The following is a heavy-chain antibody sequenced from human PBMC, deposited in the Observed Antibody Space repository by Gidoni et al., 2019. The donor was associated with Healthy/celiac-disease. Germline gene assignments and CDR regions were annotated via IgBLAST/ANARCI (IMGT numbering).Heavy chain of an antibody. J-gene: IGHJ6*02. CDR2: IDSGGST. CDR1: AFTVSSNY. CDR3: AREGGYCSSTSCYYYYGMDV. Sequence: EVQLVASGGCLIQHGASLSLSCAAPAFTVSSNYMRWVRQAPGKGLEWVSVIDSGGSTYYADSVKGRFTISRDNSKNTLYLQMNSLRAEDTAVYYCAREGGYCSSTSCYYYYGMDVWGQGTTVTVSS. V-gene: IGHV3-53*01. D-gene: IGHD2-2*01.